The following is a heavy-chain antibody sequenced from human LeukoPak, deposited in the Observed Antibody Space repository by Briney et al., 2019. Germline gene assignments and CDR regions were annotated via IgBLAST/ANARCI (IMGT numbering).Heavy chain of an antibody. CDR3: ARGSQWLVPTGSFDY. V-gene: IGHV3-64*01. Sequence: GGSLRLSCAASGFTFSTYAMHWVRQAPGKGLEYVSAISSNGGSTYYANSVKGRFTISRDNSKNTLHLQMGSLRAEDMAVYYCARGSQWLVPTGSFDYWGQGTLVTVSS. CDR1: GFTFSTYA. J-gene: IGHJ4*02. CDR2: ISSNGGST. D-gene: IGHD6-19*01.